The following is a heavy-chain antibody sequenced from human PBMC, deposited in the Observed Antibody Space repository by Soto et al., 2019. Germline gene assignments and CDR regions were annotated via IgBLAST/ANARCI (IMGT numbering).Heavy chain of an antibody. CDR2: INSDGSST. D-gene: IGHD2-15*01. J-gene: IGHJ3*02. V-gene: IGHV3-74*01. Sequence: EVQLVESGGGLVQPGGSLRLSCAASGFTFSSYWMHWVRQAPGKGLVWVSRINSDGSSTSYADSVKGRFTISRDNAKNTLYLQMNSLRAEDTAVYYCARLPPLEDQGAFDIWGQGTMVTVSS. CDR1: GFTFSSYW. CDR3: ARLPPLEDQGAFDI.